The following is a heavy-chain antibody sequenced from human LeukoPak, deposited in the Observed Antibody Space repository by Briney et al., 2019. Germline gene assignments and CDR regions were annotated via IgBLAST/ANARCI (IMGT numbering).Heavy chain of an antibody. J-gene: IGHJ4*02. Sequence: GASVKVSCKASGGTFSSYAISWVRQAPGQGLEWMGGIIPIFGTANYAQKFQGRVTITADESTSTAYMELSSLRSEDTAVYYCASQMRLYDYVWGSYRGFDYWGQGTLVTVSS. CDR3: ASQMRLYDYVWGSYRGFDY. CDR1: GGTFSSYA. D-gene: IGHD3-16*02. V-gene: IGHV1-69*13. CDR2: IIPIFGTA.